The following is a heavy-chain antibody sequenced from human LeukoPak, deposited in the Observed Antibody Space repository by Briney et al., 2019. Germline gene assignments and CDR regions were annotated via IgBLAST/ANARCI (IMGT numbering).Heavy chain of an antibody. D-gene: IGHD3-22*01. Sequence: SQTLSLTCAISGDSVSSNSAAWNWIRQSPSRGLEWLGRTYYRSKWYNDYAVSVKSRKTINPDTSKNQFSLQLNSVTPEDTAVYYCARDFRYYYDSSGPGLDYWGQGTLVTVSS. CDR2: TYYRSKWYN. J-gene: IGHJ4*02. CDR1: GDSVSSNSAA. CDR3: ARDFRYYYDSSGPGLDY. V-gene: IGHV6-1*01.